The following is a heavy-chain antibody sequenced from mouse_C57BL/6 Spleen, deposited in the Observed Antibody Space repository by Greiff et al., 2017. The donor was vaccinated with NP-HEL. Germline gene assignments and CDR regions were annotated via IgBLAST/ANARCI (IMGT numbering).Heavy chain of an antibody. CDR2: IYWDDDK. Sequence: LQQSGPGILQSSQTLSLTCSFSGFSLSTSGMGVSWIRQPSGKGLEWLAHIYWDDDKRYNPSLKSRLTISKDTSRNQVFLKITSVDTADTATYYCARGDYYGSYYFDYWGQGTTLTVSS. CDR1: GFSLSTSGMG. V-gene: IGHV8-12*01. CDR3: ARGDYYGSYYFDY. D-gene: IGHD1-1*01. J-gene: IGHJ2*01.